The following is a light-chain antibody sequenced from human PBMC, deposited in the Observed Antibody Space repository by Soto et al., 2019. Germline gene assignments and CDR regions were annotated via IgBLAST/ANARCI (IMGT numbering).Light chain of an antibody. CDR1: QSIGSW. V-gene: IGKV1-5*03. Sequence: DIQMPQAPSTLSASVGDRDTITCRASQSIGSWLAWYQQKPGKAPNLLIYKASSLESGVPSRFSGSGSGTEFTVTISSLQPEDFATYYCQQFNSYPWTFGQGTKVEIK. J-gene: IGKJ1*01. CDR3: QQFNSYPWT. CDR2: KAS.